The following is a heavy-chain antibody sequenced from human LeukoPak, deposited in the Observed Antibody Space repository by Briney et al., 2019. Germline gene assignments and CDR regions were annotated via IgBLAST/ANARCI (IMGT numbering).Heavy chain of an antibody. J-gene: IGHJ4*02. CDR3: ASRVCSSTSCYYFDY. D-gene: IGHD2-2*01. V-gene: IGHV4-34*01. Sequence: SETLSLTCAVYGGSFSGYYWSWIRQPPGKGLEWIGEINHSGSTNYNPSLESRVTISVDTSKNQFSLKLSSVTAADTAVYYCASRVCSSTSCYYFDYWGQGTLVTVSS. CDR2: INHSGST. CDR1: GGSFSGYY.